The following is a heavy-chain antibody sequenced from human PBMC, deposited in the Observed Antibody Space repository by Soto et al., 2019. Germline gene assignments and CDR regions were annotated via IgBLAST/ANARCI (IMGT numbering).Heavy chain of an antibody. V-gene: IGHV1-2*02. D-gene: IGHD3-10*01. CDR1: GYTFTGYY. CDR2: INPNRGGT. CDR3: AREEIATMVRGVMGYNWFDP. Sequence: QVQLVQSGAEVKKPGASVKVSCKASGYTFTGYYMHWVRQAPGQGLEWMGWINPNRGGTNYAQKFQGRVTMTRDTSISTAYMELSRLRSDDTAVYYCAREEIATMVRGVMGYNWFDPWGQGTLVTVSS. J-gene: IGHJ5*02.